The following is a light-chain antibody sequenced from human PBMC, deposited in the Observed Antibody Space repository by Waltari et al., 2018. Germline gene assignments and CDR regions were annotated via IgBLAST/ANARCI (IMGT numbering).Light chain of an antibody. V-gene: IGKV3-15*01. Sequence: EIVMTRSPATLSVSPGERATLSCRASQSVSSNLAWYQQKPGQAPRLLIYGASTRATGIPARFSGSGSGTEFTLTISSLQSEDFAVYYCQQYNNWLPFTFGPGTKVDIK. J-gene: IGKJ3*01. CDR3: QQYNNWLPFT. CDR1: QSVSSN. CDR2: GAS.